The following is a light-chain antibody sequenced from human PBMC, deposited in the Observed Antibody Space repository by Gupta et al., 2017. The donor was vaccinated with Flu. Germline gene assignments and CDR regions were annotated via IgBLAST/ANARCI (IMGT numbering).Light chain of an antibody. Sequence: KVTVCSSRRNSNNENNDVAWYQHVPGAAPKLIIYRTDTQPSGIPDRLNGSKSGTSANLGINGVQTGDEADYYCRTWDNSLSAWVFGGGTKLTVL. CDR3: RTWDNSLSAWV. CDR2: RTD. V-gene: IGLV1-51*02. CDR1: NSNNENND. J-gene: IGLJ3*02.